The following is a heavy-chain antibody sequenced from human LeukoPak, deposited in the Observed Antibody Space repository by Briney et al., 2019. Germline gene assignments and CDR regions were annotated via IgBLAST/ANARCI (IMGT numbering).Heavy chain of an antibody. D-gene: IGHD2-15*01. J-gene: IGHJ4*02. V-gene: IGHV4-59*01. CDR3: AGLRGVVVTN. CDR1: GGSISSYY. CDR2: IYYSGST. Sequence: SETLSLTCTVSGGSISSYYWSWIRQPPGKGLEWIGYIYYSGSTNYNPSLKSRVTISVDTSKNQFSLKLSSVTAADTAVYYCAGLRGVVVTNGGQGTLVTVSS.